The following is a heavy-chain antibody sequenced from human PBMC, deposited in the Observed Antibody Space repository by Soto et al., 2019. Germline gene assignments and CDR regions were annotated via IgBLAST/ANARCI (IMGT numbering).Heavy chain of an antibody. CDR1: GFTFSSYS. CDR2: ISSSSSTI. Sequence: GGSLRLSCAASGFTFSSYSMNWVRQAPGKGLEWVSYISSSSSTIYYADSVKGRFTISRDNAKNSLYLQMNSLRAEDTAVYYCARDSSWVATISFPGDYWGQGTLVTVSS. J-gene: IGHJ4*02. CDR3: ARDSSWVATISFPGDY. V-gene: IGHV3-48*04. D-gene: IGHD5-12*01.